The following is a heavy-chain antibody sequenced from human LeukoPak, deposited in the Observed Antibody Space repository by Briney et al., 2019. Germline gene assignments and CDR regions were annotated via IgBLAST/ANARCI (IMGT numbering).Heavy chain of an antibody. Sequence: ASVKVSCKVSGYTLTELSMHWVRQAPGKGLEWMGGFDPEDGETIYAQKFQGRVTMTRDTSTSTVYMELSSLRSEDTAVYYCARAGSRDGYNADYWGQGTLVTVSS. CDR2: FDPEDGET. CDR3: ARAGSRDGYNADY. V-gene: IGHV1-24*01. J-gene: IGHJ4*02. D-gene: IGHD5-24*01. CDR1: GYTLTELS.